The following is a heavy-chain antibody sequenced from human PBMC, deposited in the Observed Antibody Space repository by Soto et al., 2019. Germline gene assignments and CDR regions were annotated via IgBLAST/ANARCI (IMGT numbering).Heavy chain of an antibody. D-gene: IGHD5-18*01. V-gene: IGHV3-30-3*01. J-gene: IGHJ4*02. Sequence: QVQLVESGGGVVQPGRSLRLSCAASGFTFSSYAMHWVRQAPGKGLEWVAVISYDGSNKYYADSVKGRFTISRDNSKNPLYLQMNSLRAEDTAVYYCARDPGYRSFDYWGQGTLVTVSS. CDR2: ISYDGSNK. CDR1: GFTFSSYA. CDR3: ARDPGYRSFDY.